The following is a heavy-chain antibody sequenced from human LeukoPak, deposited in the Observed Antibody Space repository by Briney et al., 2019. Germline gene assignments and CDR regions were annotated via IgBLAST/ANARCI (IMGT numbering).Heavy chain of an antibody. CDR3: AKDHVHSGSYLGY. CDR2: ISYDGSNK. Sequence: GGSLRLSCAASGFTFSSYAMHWVRQAPGKGLEWVAVISYDGSNKYYADSVKGRFTISRDNSKNTLYLQMNSLRAEDTAVYYCAKDHVHSGSYLGYWGQGTLVTVSS. D-gene: IGHD1-26*01. CDR1: GFTFSSYA. J-gene: IGHJ4*02. V-gene: IGHV3-30-3*01.